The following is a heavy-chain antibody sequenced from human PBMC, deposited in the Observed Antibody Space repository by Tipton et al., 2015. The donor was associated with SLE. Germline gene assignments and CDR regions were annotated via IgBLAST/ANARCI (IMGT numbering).Heavy chain of an antibody. J-gene: IGHJ6*02. V-gene: IGHV3-21*01. Sequence: SLRLSCAASGFTFSSYSMNWVRQAPGKGLEWVSSISSSSSYIYYADSVKGRFTISRDNSKNTLYLQMNSLRAEDTAVYYCAKDCTIAAADYGMDVWGQGTTVTVSS. D-gene: IGHD6-13*01. CDR2: ISSSSSYI. CDR1: GFTFSSYS. CDR3: AKDCTIAAADYGMDV.